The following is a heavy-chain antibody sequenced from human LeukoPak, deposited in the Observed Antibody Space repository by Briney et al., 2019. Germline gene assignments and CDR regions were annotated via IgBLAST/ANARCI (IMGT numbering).Heavy chain of an antibody. D-gene: IGHD3-3*01. CDR3: ARADTIFGVAY. V-gene: IGHV3-21*01. Sequence: PGGSLRLSCAASGFTFSHFGMDWVRQAPGKGLEWVSSISSSSSYIYYADSVKGRFTISRDNAKNSLYLQMNSLRAEDTAVYYCARADTIFGVAYWGQGTLVTVSS. J-gene: IGHJ4*02. CDR2: ISSSSSYI. CDR1: GFTFSHFG.